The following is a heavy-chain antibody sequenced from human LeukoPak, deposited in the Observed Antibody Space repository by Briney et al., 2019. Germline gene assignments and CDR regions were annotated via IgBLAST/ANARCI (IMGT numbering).Heavy chain of an antibody. CDR2: INHSGST. J-gene: IGHJ3*02. Sequence: SETLSLTCTVSGGSISSYYWSWMRQPPGKGLEWIGEINHSGSTNYNPSLKSRVTISVDTSKNQFSLKLSSVTAADTAVYYCAREGGYYDILTGYQGGAFDIWGQGTMVTVSS. CDR1: GGSISSYY. CDR3: AREGGYYDILTGYQGGAFDI. D-gene: IGHD3-9*01. V-gene: IGHV4-59*01.